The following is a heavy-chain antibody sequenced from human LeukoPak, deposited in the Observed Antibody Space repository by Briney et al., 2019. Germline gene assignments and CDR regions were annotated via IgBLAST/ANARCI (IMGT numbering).Heavy chain of an antibody. V-gene: IGHV5-51*01. Sequence: TTGESLKISCKGSGYIFTSYWIGWVRQMPGKGLEWMGIIYPGDSETRYSPSFQGQVTISADKSISTAYLQWSSLKASDTAIYYCARRPYYYGMDVWGQGTAVTVSS. CDR1: GYIFTSYW. J-gene: IGHJ6*02. CDR2: IYPGDSET. CDR3: ARRPYYYGMDV.